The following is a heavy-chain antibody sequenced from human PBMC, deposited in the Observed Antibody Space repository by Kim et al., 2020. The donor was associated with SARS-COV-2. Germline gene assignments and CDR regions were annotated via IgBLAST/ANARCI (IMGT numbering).Heavy chain of an antibody. J-gene: IGHJ4*02. D-gene: IGHD6-13*01. Sequence: GGSLRLSCVASGFTFSSYATAWVRRAPGKGLEWVAGISGDGSVTFYSDSMKGRLTVSKDNSKNTMFLQMNSLRVEDTAIYYCVKDRWVGDGYFPFDYWGRGTLVTVSS. CDR3: VKDRWVGDGYFPFDY. CDR1: GFTFSSYA. V-gene: IGHV3-23*01. CDR2: ISGDGSVT.